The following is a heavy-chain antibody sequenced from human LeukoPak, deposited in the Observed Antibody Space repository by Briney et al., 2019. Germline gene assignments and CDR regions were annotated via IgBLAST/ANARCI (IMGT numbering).Heavy chain of an antibody. J-gene: IGHJ4*02. D-gene: IGHD1-26*01. CDR1: GFTFYDYA. Sequence: GRSLRLSCAASGFTFYDYAMHWVRQAPGKGLEWVSGISWNSGSIGYADSVKGRFTISRDNAKNSLYLQMNSLRAEDTALYYCAKDRRELRSYFDYWGQGTLVTVSS. CDR3: AKDRRELRSYFDY. CDR2: ISWNSGSI. V-gene: IGHV3-9*01.